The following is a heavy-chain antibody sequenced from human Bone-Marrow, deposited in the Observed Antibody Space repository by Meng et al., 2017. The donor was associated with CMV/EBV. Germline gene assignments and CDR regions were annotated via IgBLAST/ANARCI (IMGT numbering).Heavy chain of an antibody. J-gene: IGHJ5*02. CDR3: TTSSYYDFWSGYLTSGWFDP. CDR1: GFTFSASW. V-gene: IGHV3-15*01. D-gene: IGHD3-3*01. Sequence: GESLKIPCAGSGFTFSASWMSWVRQAPGKGLEWVGRIKSKTDGGTTDYAAPVKGRFTISRDDSKNTLYLQMNSLKTEDTAVYYCTTSSYYDFWSGYLTSGWFDPWGQGTLVTVSS. CDR2: IKSKTDGGTT.